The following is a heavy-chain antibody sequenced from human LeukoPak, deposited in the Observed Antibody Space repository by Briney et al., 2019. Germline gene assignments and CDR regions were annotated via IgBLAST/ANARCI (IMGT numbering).Heavy chain of an antibody. CDR1: GHTVTRYG. V-gene: IGHV1-18*01. CDR2: ISAYNGNT. Sequence: APVKPSYKPSGHTVTRYGISWVRQAPGQRLEGMGGISAYNGNTNYAQKLQGRVTMTTDTSTSTAYMELRSLRSDDTAVYYCARDLPYDSSGYYGGYWGQGTLVTVSS. J-gene: IGHJ4*02. CDR3: ARDLPYDSSGYYGGY. D-gene: IGHD3-22*01.